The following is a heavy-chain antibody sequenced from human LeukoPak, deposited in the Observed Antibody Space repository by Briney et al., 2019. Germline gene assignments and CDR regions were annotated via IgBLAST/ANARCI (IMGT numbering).Heavy chain of an antibody. CDR1: GFTFSSYA. V-gene: IGHV3-23*01. J-gene: IGHJ4*02. Sequence: GGSLRLSCAGSGFTFSSYAMSWVRQAPGKGVAGVSAISGSGCSTYYADSVKGRFTISRDNSKNTLYLQMNSLRAEDTAVYYCAKDDSSGTCDYWGQGTLVTVSS. CDR3: AKDDSSGTCDY. D-gene: IGHD3-22*01. CDR2: ISGSGCST.